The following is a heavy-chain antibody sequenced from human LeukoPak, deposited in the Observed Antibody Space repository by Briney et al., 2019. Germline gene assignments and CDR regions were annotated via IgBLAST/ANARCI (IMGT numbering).Heavy chain of an antibody. CDR3: ASGYSYGLDY. CDR1: GFTFSSYE. D-gene: IGHD5-18*01. CDR2: ISSSARTI. Sequence: GGSLRHSCAAAGFTFSSYEMNWVRQAPGKGLEWLSYISSSARTIYVADSVKGRFTISRDNAKNSLYLQMNSLRAEDTGVYYCASGYSYGLDYWGQGTLVTVSS. V-gene: IGHV3-48*03. J-gene: IGHJ4*02.